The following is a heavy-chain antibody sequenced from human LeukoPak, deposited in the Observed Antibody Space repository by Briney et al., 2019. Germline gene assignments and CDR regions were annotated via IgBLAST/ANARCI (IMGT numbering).Heavy chain of an antibody. CDR3: ARGHDILTGGYDY. CDR2: IYYSGST. D-gene: IGHD3-9*01. CDR1: GGSISSGGYY. Sequence: SETLSLTCTVSGGSISSGGYYWSWIRQHPGKGLEWIGYIYYSGSTYYNPSLKSRVTISVDTSKNQFSLKLCSVTAADTAVYYCARGHDILTGGYDYWGQGTLVTVSS. J-gene: IGHJ4*02. V-gene: IGHV4-31*03.